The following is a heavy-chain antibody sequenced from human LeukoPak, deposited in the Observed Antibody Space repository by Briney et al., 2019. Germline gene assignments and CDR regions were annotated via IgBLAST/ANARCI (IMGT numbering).Heavy chain of an antibody. CDR3: ARARSIAAAGTGFDY. D-gene: IGHD6-13*01. V-gene: IGHV4-39*07. CDR1: GGSISSYY. Sequence: SETLSLTCTVSGGSISSYYWGWIRQPPGKGLEWIGSIYYSGSTYYNPSLKSRVTISVDTSKNQFSLKLSSVTAADTAVYYCARARSIAAAGTGFDYWGQGTLVTVSS. CDR2: IYYSGST. J-gene: IGHJ4*02.